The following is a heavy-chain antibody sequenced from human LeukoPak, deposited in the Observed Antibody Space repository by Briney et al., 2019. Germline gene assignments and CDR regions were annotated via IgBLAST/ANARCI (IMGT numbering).Heavy chain of an antibody. CDR1: GGSISSSSYY. J-gene: IGHJ4*02. CDR3: ARHPRGYDSNGDFDY. V-gene: IGHV4-39*01. D-gene: IGHD5-12*01. CDR2: IYYSGST. Sequence: PSGTLSLTCTVSGGSISSSSYYWGWIRQPPGKGLEWIGSIYYSGSTYYNPSLKSRVTISVDTSKNQFSLKLSSVTAADTAVYYCARHPRGYDSNGDFDYWGQGTLVTVSS.